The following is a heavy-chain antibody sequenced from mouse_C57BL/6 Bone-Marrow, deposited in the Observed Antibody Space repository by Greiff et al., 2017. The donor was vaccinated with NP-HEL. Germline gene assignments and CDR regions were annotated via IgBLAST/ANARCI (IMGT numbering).Heavy chain of an antibody. J-gene: IGHJ1*03. D-gene: IGHD2-10*02. CDR2: IYPGSGST. V-gene: IGHV1-55*01. Sequence: QVQLQQPGAELVKPGASVKMSCKASGYTFTSYWITWVKQRPGQGLEWIGDIYPGSGSTNYNEKFKSKATLTVDTSSSTAYMQLSRLTSEDSAVYYCAREGYGNYPWYFDVWGTGTTVTVSS. CDR3: AREGYGNYPWYFDV. CDR1: GYTFTSYW.